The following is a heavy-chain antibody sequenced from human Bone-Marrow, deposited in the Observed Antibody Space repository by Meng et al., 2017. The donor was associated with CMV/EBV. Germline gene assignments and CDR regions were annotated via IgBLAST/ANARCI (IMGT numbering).Heavy chain of an antibody. V-gene: IGHV3-30*09. CDR2: ISNNGSNK. Sequence: VTLSSYDKHRDGQAPGKGLERVGVISNNGSNKCYAGSVKGRFAITRDNSKNAQYLQMNSLRAEDTAVYYCARPSYYYDNSGYQLDYWGQGALVTVSS. CDR1: VTLSSYD. J-gene: IGHJ4*02. CDR3: ARPSYYYDNSGYQLDY. D-gene: IGHD3-22*01.